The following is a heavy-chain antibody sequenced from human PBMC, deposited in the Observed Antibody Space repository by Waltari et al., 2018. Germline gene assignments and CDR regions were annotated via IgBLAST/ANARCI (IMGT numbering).Heavy chain of an antibody. D-gene: IGHD3-3*01. J-gene: IGHJ3*02. CDR1: GFTFSHYA. Sequence: EVQLLESGGGLVQPGGSLRLSCAASGFTFSHYAMSWVRQPPGKGLEWVSVISGSGYNSFNADSVKGLFTISRDNSKNTLYLQMSGLRADDTAIYYCARDLFPNFWSGYGFDIWGQGTKVTVSS. V-gene: IGHV3-23*01. CDR2: ISGSGYNS. CDR3: ARDLFPNFWSGYGFDI.